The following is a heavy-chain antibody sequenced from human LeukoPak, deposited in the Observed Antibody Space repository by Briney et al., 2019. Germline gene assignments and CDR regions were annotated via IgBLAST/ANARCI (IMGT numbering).Heavy chain of an antibody. CDR2: ISYDGSNK. V-gene: IGHV3-30*04. CDR1: GFTFSSYA. J-gene: IGHJ4*02. Sequence: GRSLTLSCAASGFTFSSYAMHWVRQAPGKGLEWVAVISYDGSNKYYADSVKGRFTISRENSKNTLYLQMNSLRAEDTAVYYCAKSHSVAQRGYFDYWGQGTLVTVSS. CDR3: AKSHSVAQRGYFDY. D-gene: IGHD2-15*01.